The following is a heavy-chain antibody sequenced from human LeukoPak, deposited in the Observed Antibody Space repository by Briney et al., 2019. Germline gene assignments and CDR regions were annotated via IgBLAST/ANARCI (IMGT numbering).Heavy chain of an antibody. CDR3: ANAVRLCSGLKLGYCSGGSCCNFDY. V-gene: IGHV3-30*02. Sequence: PGGSLRLSCAASGFTFSSYGMHWVRQAPGKGLEWVAFIRYDGRNKYYADSVKGRFTISRDNSKNTLYLQMNSLRAEDTAVYYCANAVRLCSGLKLGYCSGGSCCNFDYWGQGTLVTVSS. CDR2: IRYDGRNK. J-gene: IGHJ4*02. CDR1: GFTFSSYG. D-gene: IGHD2-15*01.